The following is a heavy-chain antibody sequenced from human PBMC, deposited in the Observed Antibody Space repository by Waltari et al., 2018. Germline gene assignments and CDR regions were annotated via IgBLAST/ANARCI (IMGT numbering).Heavy chain of an antibody. Sequence: VQLVESGGGLVQPGKTLRLSCVASGSIFGGSAMHWVRQVPGKGLEWLSGISWNSNNIVYADSVKGRFTISRDNAENSLYLLMNNLRSDDTALYYCVRDAFGNTIGGVFDYWGQGTLLTVSS. CDR1: GSIFGGSA. V-gene: IGHV3-9*01. CDR2: ISWNSNNI. J-gene: IGHJ4*02. CDR3: VRDAFGNTIGGVFDY. D-gene: IGHD3-3*01.